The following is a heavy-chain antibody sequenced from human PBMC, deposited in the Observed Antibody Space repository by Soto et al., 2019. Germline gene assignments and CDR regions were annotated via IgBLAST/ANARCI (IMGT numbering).Heavy chain of an antibody. CDR2: VYYTGFT. J-gene: IGHJ4*02. CDR3: ASSQKGYNWNYFDH. CDR1: GGSISGSSYY. D-gene: IGHD1-20*01. V-gene: IGHV4-39*01. Sequence: SETLSLTCAVSGGSISGSSYYWGWLRQSPGRGPEWIGSVYYTGFTSYNPSLASRVSVTVDTSKNQFSLKVSAVTAADTAVYYCASSQKGYNWNYFDHWGQGALVTVS.